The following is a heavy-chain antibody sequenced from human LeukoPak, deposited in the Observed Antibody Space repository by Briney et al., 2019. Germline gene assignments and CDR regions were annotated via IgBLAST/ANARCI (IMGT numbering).Heavy chain of an antibody. Sequence: GGSLRLSCAASGFTFSSYAMSWVRQAPGKGLEWVSAISGSGGSTYYADSVKGRFTISRDNSKNTLYLQMNSLRAGDTAVYYCARGLCSGGSCYSPWYWGQGTLVTVSS. CDR2: ISGSGGST. CDR1: GFTFSSYA. CDR3: ARGLCSGGSCYSPWY. V-gene: IGHV3-23*01. J-gene: IGHJ4*02. D-gene: IGHD2-15*01.